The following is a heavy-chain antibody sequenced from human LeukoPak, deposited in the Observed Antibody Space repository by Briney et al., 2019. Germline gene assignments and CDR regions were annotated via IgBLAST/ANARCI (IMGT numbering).Heavy chain of an antibody. V-gene: IGHV4-59*01. CDR2: VYHSGST. J-gene: IGHJ4*02. D-gene: IGHD3-22*01. Sequence: PSGTLSLTCTVSGGSINAYYWSWIRQPPGKGLEWIGYVYHSGSTNYNPSLKSRVTMSVDTSNNQFSLKLSSVTAADTAMYYCAREGDYYDSGGYYRIDFWGQGTLVTVSS. CDR1: GGSINAYY. CDR3: AREGDYYDSGGYYRIDF.